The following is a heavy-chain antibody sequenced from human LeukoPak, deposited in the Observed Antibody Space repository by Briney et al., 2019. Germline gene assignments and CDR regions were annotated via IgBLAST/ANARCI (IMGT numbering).Heavy chain of an antibody. CDR2: SHYNASP. D-gene: IGHD1-26*01. Sequence: SETLSLTCSVSGGSISNYYWSWLRQPPGKGLEWIGYSHYNASPNYNPSLKSRVTISLDTSKNHFSLKLSCVTAADTAVYYCARGLYSGSYYDYWGQGTLVTVSS. V-gene: IGHV4-59*01. J-gene: IGHJ4*02. CDR3: ARGLYSGSYYDY. CDR1: GGSISNYY.